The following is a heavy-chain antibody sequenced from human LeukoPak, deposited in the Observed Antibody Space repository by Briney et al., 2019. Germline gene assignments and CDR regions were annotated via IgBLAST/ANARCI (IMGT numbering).Heavy chain of an antibody. CDR1: GFTFSSHG. V-gene: IGHV3-33*01. Sequence: GGSLRLSCAASGFTFSSHGMHWVRQAPGKGLEWVATIRYDGSKKWYAESVRGRFTISRDNSKNTLYLEMNSLRVEDTAVYYCARSYYYDRSAGGWFDPWGQGTLVTVSS. D-gene: IGHD3-22*01. CDR2: IRYDGSKK. CDR3: ARSYYYDRSAGGWFDP. J-gene: IGHJ5*02.